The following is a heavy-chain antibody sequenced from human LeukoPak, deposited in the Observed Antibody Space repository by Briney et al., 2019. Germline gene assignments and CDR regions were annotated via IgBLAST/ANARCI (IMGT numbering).Heavy chain of an antibody. CDR2: ISGSGSNT. Sequence: GGSLRLSCAASGFTFSSYAMSWVRQAPGKGLEWVSSISGSGSNTHYADSVKGRFTISRDNSKNTLYLQMNSLRAEDAAVYYCAKVGGMVRGTVDYWGQGTLVTVSS. J-gene: IGHJ4*02. V-gene: IGHV3-23*01. CDR3: AKVGGMVRGTVDY. CDR1: GFTFSSYA. D-gene: IGHD3-10*01.